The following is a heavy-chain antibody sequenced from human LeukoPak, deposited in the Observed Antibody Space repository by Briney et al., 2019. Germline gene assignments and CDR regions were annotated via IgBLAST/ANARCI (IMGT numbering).Heavy chain of an antibody. CDR1: DGSFNGYY. CDR2: INHSGST. CDR3: SRNLLLWFGGFPAHHDVFDI. V-gene: IGHV4-34*01. D-gene: IGHD3-10*01. J-gene: IGHJ3*02. Sequence: PSETLSLTCAVYDGSFNGYYWSWIRQPPGKGLEWIGEINHSGSTNYNPSLKSRVTISVDTSKNQFSLKLNSVTAADTAVYYCSRNLLLWFGGFPAHHDVFDIWGQGTMVTVSS.